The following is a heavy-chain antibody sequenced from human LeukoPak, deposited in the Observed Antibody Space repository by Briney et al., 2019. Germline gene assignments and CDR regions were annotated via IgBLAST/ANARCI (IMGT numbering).Heavy chain of an antibody. CDR3: TGECSGGSCYSADY. D-gene: IGHD2-15*01. V-gene: IGHV3-73*01. J-gene: IGHJ4*02. CDR2: IRSKANSYAT. Sequence: GGSLRLSCAASGFTFSGSAMHWVRQASGRGLEWVGRIRSKANSYATAYPASVKGRFTISRDDSKNTAYLQMNRLKTEDTAVYYCTGECSGGSCYSADYWGQGTLVTVSS. CDR1: GFTFSGSA.